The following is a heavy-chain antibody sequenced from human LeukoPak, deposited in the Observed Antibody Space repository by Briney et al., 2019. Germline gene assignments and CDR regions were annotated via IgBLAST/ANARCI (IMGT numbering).Heavy chain of an antibody. Sequence: SETLSLTCAVYGGSFSGYYWSWIRQPPGKGLEWIGEINHSGSTNYNPSLKCRVTISVDTSKNQFSLKLSSVTAADTAVYYCARGTAAAAFDYWGQGTLVTVSS. CDR1: GGSFSGYY. CDR2: INHSGST. CDR3: ARGTAAAAFDY. D-gene: IGHD2-2*01. V-gene: IGHV4-34*01. J-gene: IGHJ4*02.